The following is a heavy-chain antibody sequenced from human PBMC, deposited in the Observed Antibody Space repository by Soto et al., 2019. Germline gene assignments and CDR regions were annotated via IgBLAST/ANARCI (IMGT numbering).Heavy chain of an antibody. CDR3: ARVRGSSVSQFLEWLLHDY. J-gene: IGHJ4*02. CDR2: IHYSGST. Sequence: PSETLSLTCTVSGGSISSYYWSWIRQPPGKGLEWIGYIHYSGSTNYNPSLKSRVTISLDTSNNQFSLKLSSVTAADTAVYYCARVRGSSVSQFLEWLLHDYWGQGTLVTVSS. CDR1: GGSISSYY. D-gene: IGHD3-3*01. V-gene: IGHV4-59*01.